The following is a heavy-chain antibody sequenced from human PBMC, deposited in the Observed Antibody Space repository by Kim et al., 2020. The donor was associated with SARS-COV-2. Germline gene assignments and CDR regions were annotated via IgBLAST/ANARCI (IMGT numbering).Heavy chain of an antibody. V-gene: IGHV1-2*06. CDR2: INPNSGGT. J-gene: IGHJ4*02. Sequence: ASVKVSCKASGYTFTGYYMHWVRQAPGQGLEWMGRINPNSGGTNYAQKFQGRVTMTRDTSISTAYMELSRLRSDDTAVYYCARSPVLLWFGELLNFDYWGQGTLVTVSS. CDR3: ARSPVLLWFGELLNFDY. D-gene: IGHD3-10*01. CDR1: GYTFTGYY.